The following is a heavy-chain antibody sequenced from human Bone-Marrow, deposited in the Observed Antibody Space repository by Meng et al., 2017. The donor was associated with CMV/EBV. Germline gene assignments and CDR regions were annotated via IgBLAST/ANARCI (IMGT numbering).Heavy chain of an antibody. J-gene: IGHJ4*02. CDR1: GFTFSSYS. V-gene: IGHV3-21*01. Sequence: GESLKISCAASGFTFSSYSMNWVRQAPGKGLEWVSSISSSSSYIYYADSVKGRFTISRDNAKNSLYLQMNSLRAEDTAVYYCAKEDGRLAYFDYWGQGTLVTVSS. CDR2: ISSSSSYI. CDR3: AKEDGRLAYFDY. D-gene: IGHD4-17*01.